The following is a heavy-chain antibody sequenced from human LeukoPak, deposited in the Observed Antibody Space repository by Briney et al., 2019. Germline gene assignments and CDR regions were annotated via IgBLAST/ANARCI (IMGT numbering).Heavy chain of an antibody. J-gene: IGHJ5*02. CDR1: GGTFSSYA. D-gene: IGHD3-10*01. CDR2: IIPIFGTA. Sequence: ASVKVSCKASGGTFSSYAISWVRQAPGQGLEWMGGIIPIFGTANYAQKFQGRATITADKSTSTAYMELSSLRSEDTAVYYCARVNNRVTMVRGPVGWFDPWGQGTLVTVSS. V-gene: IGHV1-69*06. CDR3: ARVNNRVTMVRGPVGWFDP.